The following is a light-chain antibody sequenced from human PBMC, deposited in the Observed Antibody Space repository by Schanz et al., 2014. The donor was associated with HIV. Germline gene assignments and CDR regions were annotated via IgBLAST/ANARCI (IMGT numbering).Light chain of an antibody. Sequence: EIVLTQSPGTLSLSPGDRATLSCRASQSVRNRYLAWYQQKPGQAPRLLIYAASSRVTGVPDRFSGSGSGTDFHLTSSRVEPEDYAVYYCQQYGSPPWTSGQGTKVEV. CDR2: AAS. V-gene: IGKV3-20*01. J-gene: IGKJ1*01. CDR1: QSVRNRY. CDR3: QQYGSPPWT.